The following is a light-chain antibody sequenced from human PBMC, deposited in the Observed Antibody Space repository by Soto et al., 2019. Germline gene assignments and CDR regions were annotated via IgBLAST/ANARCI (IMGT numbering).Light chain of an antibody. Sequence: QSVLTQPASVSGSPGQSVTISCTGPRSDIGDSNFISWYQHSPGKAPRLLIYEVNNRPSGVSRRFSGSKAGNTASLTISGLQAEDEADYYCSSYTSSSTVHVVGNGTKVTVL. CDR1: RSDIGDSNF. J-gene: IGLJ1*01. CDR3: SSYTSSSTVHV. V-gene: IGLV2-14*01. CDR2: EVN.